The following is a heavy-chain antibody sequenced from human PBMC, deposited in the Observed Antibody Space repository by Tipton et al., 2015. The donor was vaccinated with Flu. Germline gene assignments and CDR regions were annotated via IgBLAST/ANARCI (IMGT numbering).Heavy chain of an antibody. Sequence: SLRLSCAASGFTFSSYGMHWVRQAPGKGLEWVAVISHHGRNKYYADSVKGRFTISRDNSKNTLYLQMNSLRGEDTAVFYCAKGQAVASDYYYYYGVDVWGRGTTVTFSS. V-gene: IGHV3-30*18. CDR2: ISHHGRNK. D-gene: IGHD2-15*01. J-gene: IGHJ6*02. CDR3: AKGQAVASDYYYYYGVDV. CDR1: GFTFSSYG.